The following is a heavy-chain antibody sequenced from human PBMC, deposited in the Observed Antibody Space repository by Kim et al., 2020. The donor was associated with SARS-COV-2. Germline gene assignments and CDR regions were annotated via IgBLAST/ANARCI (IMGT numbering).Heavy chain of an antibody. J-gene: IGHJ6*02. Sequence: SETLSLTCVVYGGSFSGYYWSWIRQPPGKGLEWIGEINHSGSTNYNPSLKSRVTISEDTSKNQFSLKLRSVTAADTAVYYCARSGGIRHYYYGMDVWGQGTSVTVSS. CDR2: INHSGST. CDR3: ARSGGIRHYYYGMDV. V-gene: IGHV4-34*01. D-gene: IGHD2-15*01. CDR1: GGSFSGYY.